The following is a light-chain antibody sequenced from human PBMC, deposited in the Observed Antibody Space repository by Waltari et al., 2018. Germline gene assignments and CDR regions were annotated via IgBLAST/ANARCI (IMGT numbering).Light chain of an antibody. J-gene: IGLJ2*01. CDR2: DVS. V-gene: IGLV2-14*01. Sequence: QSALTQPASVSGSPGQSLTISCPGTRSDVGGHPYVSWYQQHPGEAPKLIIYDVSSRPSGVSPRFSAARSGNTASLTISGLRTEDEADYYCSSYSSVTNVVFGGGTKLTVL. CDR1: RSDVGGHPY. CDR3: SSYSSVTNVV.